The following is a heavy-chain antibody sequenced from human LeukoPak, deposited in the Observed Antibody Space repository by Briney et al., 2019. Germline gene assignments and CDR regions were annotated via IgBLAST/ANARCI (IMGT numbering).Heavy chain of an antibody. J-gene: IGHJ3*01. CDR2: INTSGNT. Sequence: PSETLSLTCTVSGGSMSRYFWSWIRQPAEKGLEWIGRINTSGNTNYNPSLKSRVTMSVDTSKNQFSLKLSSVTAADTAVYYCARVRIAPQTADGDFDFWGQGTMVTVSS. CDR3: ARVRIAPQTADGDFDF. CDR1: GGSMSRYF. D-gene: IGHD2-21*01. V-gene: IGHV4-4*07.